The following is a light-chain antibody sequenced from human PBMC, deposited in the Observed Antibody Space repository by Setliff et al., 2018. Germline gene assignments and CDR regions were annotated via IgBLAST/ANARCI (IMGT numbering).Light chain of an antibody. Sequence: QSALTQPPSASGSPGQSVPISCTGTRSDVGGYNYVSWYQQHPGKAPKLMIYEVSKRPSGVPDRFSGSKSGNTASLTVSELQAEDEADYYCSSYAGSNTPYVFGTGTKGTVL. CDR2: EVS. J-gene: IGLJ1*01. CDR3: SSYAGSNTPYV. CDR1: RSDVGGYNY. V-gene: IGLV2-8*01.